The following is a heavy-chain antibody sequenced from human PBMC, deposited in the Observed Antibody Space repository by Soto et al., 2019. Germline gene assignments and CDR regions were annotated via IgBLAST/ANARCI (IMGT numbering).Heavy chain of an antibody. CDR3: ARVISYGYFDY. CDR2: IYDSGTA. CDR1: GGSISSYY. Sequence: SETLSLTCTVSGGSISSYYWSWIRQPPGKGLEWIGHIYDSGTANYNPSLKSRVTISVDTSKNQFSLKLSSVTAADTAVYYCARVISYGYFDYWGQGTLVTVSS. V-gene: IGHV4-59*12. J-gene: IGHJ4*02. D-gene: IGHD1-26*01.